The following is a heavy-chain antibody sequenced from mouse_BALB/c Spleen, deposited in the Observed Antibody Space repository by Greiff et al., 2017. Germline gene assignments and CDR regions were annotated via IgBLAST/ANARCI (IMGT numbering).Heavy chain of an antibody. CDR3: TRGNFYYGNYYAMDY. J-gene: IGHJ4*01. CDR2: INPSNGGT. D-gene: IGHD2-1*01. CDR1: GYTFTSYY. V-gene: IGHV1S81*02. Sequence: VKLQESGAELVKPGASVKLSCKASGYTFTSYYMYWVKQRPGQGLEWIGEINPSNGGTNFNEKFKSKATLTVDKSSSTAYMQLSSLTSEDSAVYYCTRGNFYYGNYYAMDYWGQGTSVTVSS.